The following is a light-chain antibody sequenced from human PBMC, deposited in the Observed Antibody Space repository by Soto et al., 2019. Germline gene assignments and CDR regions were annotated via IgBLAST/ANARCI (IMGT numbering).Light chain of an antibody. CDR1: RSNIGDNT. J-gene: IGLJ2*01. Sequence: QSVLTQPPSASGTPGQRVAISCSGSRSNIGDNTVNWYQQLPGTASKLLIYSDNQRPSGVPDRFSGSKSGTSASLAISGLQSEDEADFYCAAWDDSLSGVVFGGGTKLTVL. CDR3: AAWDDSLSGVV. V-gene: IGLV1-44*01. CDR2: SDN.